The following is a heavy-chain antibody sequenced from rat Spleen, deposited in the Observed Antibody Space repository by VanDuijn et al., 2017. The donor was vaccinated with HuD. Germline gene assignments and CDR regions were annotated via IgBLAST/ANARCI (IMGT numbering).Heavy chain of an antibody. J-gene: IGHJ3*01. D-gene: IGHD1-4*01. V-gene: IGHV5-17*01. Sequence: EVQLVESGGGLVQPGRPLKLSCSASGFTFSDYTMAWVRQAPKKGLEWVAAIVDDGSNTFYRDSVKGRFTISRDNAKSTLYLQMDSLRSEDTATYYCARQRLPGYNWFAYWGQGTLVTVSS. CDR2: IVDDGSNT. CDR1: GFTFSDYT. CDR3: ARQRLPGYNWFAY.